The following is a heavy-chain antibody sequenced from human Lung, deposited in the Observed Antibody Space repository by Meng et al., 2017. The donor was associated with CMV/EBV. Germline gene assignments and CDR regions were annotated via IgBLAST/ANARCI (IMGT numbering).Heavy chain of an antibody. Sequence: GEXXRISCAASGFTFSNAWMSWVRQAPGKGLEWVGRIKSKTDGGTTDYAAPVKGRFTISRDDSKNTLYLQMNSLKTEDTAVYYCTTGRIYCSSTSCHWGGMDVWXKGTXVTVSS. V-gene: IGHV3-15*01. CDR2: IKSKTDGGTT. CDR1: GFTFSNAW. J-gene: IGHJ6*04. D-gene: IGHD2-2*01. CDR3: TTGRIYCSSTSCHWGGMDV.